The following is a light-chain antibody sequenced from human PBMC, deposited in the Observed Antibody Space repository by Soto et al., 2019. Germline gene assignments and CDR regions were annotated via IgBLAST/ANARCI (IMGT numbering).Light chain of an antibody. Sequence: IQLTQSPSSLSASVGDRVTITCRPSQDIRSALGWYQQKPGKVPKLLIYAASTLQSGVPSRFSGSRSGTDFTLTISSLQPEDFATYYCLLDFSYFWAFGQGTKV. V-gene: IGKV1-6*01. J-gene: IGKJ1*01. CDR1: QDIRSA. CDR3: LLDFSYFWA. CDR2: AAS.